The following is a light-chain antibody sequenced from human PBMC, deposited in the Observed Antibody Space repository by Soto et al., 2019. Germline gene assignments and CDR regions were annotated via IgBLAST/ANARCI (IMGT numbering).Light chain of an antibody. J-gene: IGKJ5*01. Sequence: EIVITQSPATLSVSPGERATLSRRASQSVGSDLAWYQQKPGQAPRLLIYDASDRATGIPARFSGSGSGTDFTLTISSLEPEDFAIYHCQQRSNWPPITFGQGTRLEIK. CDR1: QSVGSD. CDR3: QQRSNWPPIT. CDR2: DAS. V-gene: IGKV3-11*01.